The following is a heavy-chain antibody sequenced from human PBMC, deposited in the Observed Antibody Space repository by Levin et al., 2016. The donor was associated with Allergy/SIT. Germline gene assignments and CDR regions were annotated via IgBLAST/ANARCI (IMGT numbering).Heavy chain of an antibody. J-gene: IGHJ4*02. CDR2: INHSGST. CDR3: ARLEGDFWSGYHPFDY. Sequence: SETLSLTCAVYGGSFSGYYWSWIRQPPGKGLEWIGEINHSGSTNYNPSLKSRVTISVDTSKNQFSLKLSSVTAADTAVYYCARLEGDFWSGYHPFDYWGQGTLVTVSS. CDR1: GGSFSGYY. D-gene: IGHD3-3*01. V-gene: IGHV4-34*01.